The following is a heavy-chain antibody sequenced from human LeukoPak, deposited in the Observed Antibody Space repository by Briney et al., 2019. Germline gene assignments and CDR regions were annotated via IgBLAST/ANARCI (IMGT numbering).Heavy chain of an antibody. CDR2: ISWNSFTI. Sequence: GGSLRLSCAASGFTFDDYAMHWVRQSPGKGLEWVSGISWNSFTIGYADSVKGRFTISRDNAKNSLYLQMNSLRVEDTALYYCAKDIGRVDTASTYMDVWGKGTTVTISS. J-gene: IGHJ6*03. CDR3: AKDIGRVDTASTYMDV. D-gene: IGHD5-18*01. CDR1: GFTFDDYA. V-gene: IGHV3-9*01.